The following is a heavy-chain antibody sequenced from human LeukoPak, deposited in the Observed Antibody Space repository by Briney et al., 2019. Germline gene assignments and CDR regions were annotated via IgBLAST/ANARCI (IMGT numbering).Heavy chain of an antibody. Sequence: GASVKVSCEASGYTFTGYYMHWVRQAPGQGLEWMGWINPNSGGTNYAQKFQGRVTMTRDTSISTAYMELSRLRSDDTAVYYCARSGSYYYNYYYYMDVWGKGTTVTVSS. J-gene: IGHJ6*03. CDR3: ARSGSYYYNYYYYMDV. V-gene: IGHV1-2*02. CDR1: GYTFTGYY. CDR2: INPNSGGT. D-gene: IGHD1-26*01.